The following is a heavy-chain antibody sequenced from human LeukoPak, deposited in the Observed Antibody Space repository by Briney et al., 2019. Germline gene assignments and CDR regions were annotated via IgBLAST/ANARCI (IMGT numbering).Heavy chain of an antibody. V-gene: IGHV4-39*01. CDR3: ARRGSSWSTNYYFDY. CDR2: IYYSGST. CDR1: GGSISSSTYY. J-gene: IGHJ4*02. Sequence: PSETLSLTCTVSGGSISSSTYYWGWIRQPPGKGLEWIGSIYYSGSTYYNPSLKSRVTIFVDTSKNQFSLKLSSVTAADTAAYYCARRGSSWSTNYYFDYCGQGTLVTVSS. D-gene: IGHD6-13*01.